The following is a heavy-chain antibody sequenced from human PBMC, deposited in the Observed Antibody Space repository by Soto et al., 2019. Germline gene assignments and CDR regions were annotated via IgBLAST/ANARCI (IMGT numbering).Heavy chain of an antibody. J-gene: IGHJ6*02. CDR3: ARVQNLGSGIGYYYAMDV. CDR2: INPNSGGT. D-gene: IGHD3-10*01. V-gene: IGHV1-2*04. Sequence: GASVKVSCKASGYTFTGYYMHWVRQAPGQGLEWMGWINPNSGGTNYAQKFQGWVTMTRDTSISTAYMELSRLRSDDTAVYYCARVQNLGSGIGYYYAMDVWGQGTTVTVSS. CDR1: GYTFTGYY.